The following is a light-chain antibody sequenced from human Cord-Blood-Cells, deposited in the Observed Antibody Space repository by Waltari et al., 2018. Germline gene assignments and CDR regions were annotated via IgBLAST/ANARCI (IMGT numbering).Light chain of an antibody. Sequence: QSALTQPASVSGSPGQSITISCTGTSSDVGSYNLVSWYQQHPGKAPNLMIYEGSKRPSGVSNRFPGSKSGNTASLTISGLQAEDEADYYCCSYAGSSTFEVFGGGTKLTVL. J-gene: IGLJ2*01. CDR2: EGS. V-gene: IGLV2-23*03. CDR1: SSDVGSYNL. CDR3: CSYAGSSTFEV.